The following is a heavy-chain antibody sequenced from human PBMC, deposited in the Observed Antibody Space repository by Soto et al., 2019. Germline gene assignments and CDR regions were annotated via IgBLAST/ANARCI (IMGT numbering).Heavy chain of an antibody. V-gene: IGHV3-30-3*01. Sequence: QVQLVESGGGVVQPGRSLRLSCAASGFTFSSYAMHWVRQAPGKGLEWVAVISYDGSNKYYADSVKGRFTISRDNSKNTLYLQMNSLRAEDTAVYYCARVKLWFGKLAYWGQGTLVTVSS. J-gene: IGHJ4*02. CDR1: GFTFSSYA. CDR3: ARVKLWFGKLAY. D-gene: IGHD3-10*01. CDR2: ISYDGSNK.